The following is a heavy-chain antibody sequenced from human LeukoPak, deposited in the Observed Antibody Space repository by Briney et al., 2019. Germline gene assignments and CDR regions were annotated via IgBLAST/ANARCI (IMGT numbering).Heavy chain of an antibody. D-gene: IGHD6-19*01. CDR1: GYTFTSYY. Sequence: GASVNVSCKASGYTFTSYYMHWVRQAPGQGLEWMGIINPSGGSTSYAQKFQGRVTMTRDTSTSTVYMELSSLRSEDTAVYYCARGFPGSGWYSYFDYWGQGTLVTVSS. CDR3: ARGFPGSGWYSYFDY. V-gene: IGHV1-46*01. J-gene: IGHJ4*02. CDR2: INPSGGST.